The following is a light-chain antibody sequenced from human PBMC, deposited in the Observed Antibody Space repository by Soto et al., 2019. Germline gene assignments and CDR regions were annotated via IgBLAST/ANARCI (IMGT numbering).Light chain of an antibody. Sequence: DIQMTQSPSSLSASVGDRVTISCRTSQSVTTFLNWYQQKPGEAPKLLIYRASTLQTGIPSRFSGSGYGADFVLTISSLQPEDFSTYYCHQSYNSPRTFGLGTKG. CDR1: QSVTTF. CDR2: RAS. CDR3: HQSYNSPRT. V-gene: IGKV1-39*01. J-gene: IGKJ1*01.